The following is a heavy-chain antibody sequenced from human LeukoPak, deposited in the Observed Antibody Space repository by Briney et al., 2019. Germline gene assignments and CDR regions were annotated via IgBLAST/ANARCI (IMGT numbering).Heavy chain of an antibody. D-gene: IGHD3-3*01. CDR2: INHSGST. CDR3: ARGRIVYYDFWSGYYPGAYFDY. CDR1: GGSFSGYY. J-gene: IGHJ4*02. Sequence: SSETLSLTCAVYGGSFSGYYWSWIRQPPGKGLEWIGEINHSGSTNYNPSLKSRVTISVDTSKNQFSLKLSSVTAADTAVYYCARGRIVYYDFWSGYYPGAYFDYWGQGTLVTVSS. V-gene: IGHV4-34*01.